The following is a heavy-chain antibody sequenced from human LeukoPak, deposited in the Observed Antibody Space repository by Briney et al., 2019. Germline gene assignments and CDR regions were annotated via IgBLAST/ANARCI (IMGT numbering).Heavy chain of an antibody. V-gene: IGHV5-51*01. CDR2: IYPGDSDT. CDR1: GYSFTSYW. D-gene: IGHD2-2*01. CDR3: ARRQGCSSTSCPPDY. Sequence: GASLQISCKASGYSFTSYWIGWVRPMPGKGLEWMGIIYPGDSDTRYSASFQGQVTITADKSISTAYLQWSNLKASYTAMYYCARRQGCSSTSCPPDYWGQGTLVSVSS. J-gene: IGHJ4*02.